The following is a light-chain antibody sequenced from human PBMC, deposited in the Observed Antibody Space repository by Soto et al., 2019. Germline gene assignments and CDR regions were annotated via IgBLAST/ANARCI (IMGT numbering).Light chain of an antibody. J-gene: IGKJ5*01. V-gene: IGKV3-11*01. CDR3: HQRYNWPRVT. CDR2: DVS. CDR1: QSVSSY. Sequence: KVMMQSPSTLSVSPRERASLSCRASQSVSSYLAWYQQKPGQPPRLLIYDVSNRATGIPARFSGSGSGTDFTLTITSLEPEDFAVYFCHQRYNWPRVTFGQGTRLEIK.